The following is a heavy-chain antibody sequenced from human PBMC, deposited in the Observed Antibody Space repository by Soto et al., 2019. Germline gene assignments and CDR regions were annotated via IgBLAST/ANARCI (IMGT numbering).Heavy chain of an antibody. CDR2: IIPIFGTA. CDR3: ARVLLGYCIGGSCYSVHDY. V-gene: IGHV1-69*01. D-gene: IGHD2-15*01. CDR1: GGTFSSYA. J-gene: IGHJ4*02. Sequence: QVQLVQSGAEVKKPGSSVKVSCKASGGTFSSYAISWVRQAPGQGLEWMGGIIPIFGTANYAQKFQGRVTITADESTSTAYMELSSLRSEDTAVYYCARVLLGYCIGGSCYSVHDYWGQGTLVTVSS.